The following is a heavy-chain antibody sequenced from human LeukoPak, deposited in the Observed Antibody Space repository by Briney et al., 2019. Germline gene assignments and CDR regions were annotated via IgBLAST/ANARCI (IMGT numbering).Heavy chain of an antibody. CDR1: GFPFSTYS. V-gene: IGHV3-21*01. Sequence: PGGSLRHSCAASGFPFSTYSMNWVRQAPGKGLEWVSSISTTSRYIYYADSVKGRFTISRDSAKNSLYLQMNSLRVEDTAVYYCARGNSDYDNDQWGQGALVTVSS. D-gene: IGHD5-12*01. CDR2: ISTTSRYI. CDR3: ARGNSDYDNDQ. J-gene: IGHJ5*02.